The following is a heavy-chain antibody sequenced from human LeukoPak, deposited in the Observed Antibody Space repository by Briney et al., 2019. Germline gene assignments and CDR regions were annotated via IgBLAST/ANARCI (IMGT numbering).Heavy chain of an antibody. J-gene: IGHJ4*02. V-gene: IGHV1-69*05. CDR2: IIPIFGTA. CDR1: GGTFSSYA. D-gene: IGHD3-22*01. CDR3: ARDHYYDSSGYLGYFDY. Sequence: ASVKVSCKASGGTFSSYAISWVRQAPRQGLEWMGRIIPIFGTANYAQKFQGRVTITTDESTSTAYMELSSLRSEDTAVYYCARDHYYDSSGYLGYFDYWGQGTLVTVSS.